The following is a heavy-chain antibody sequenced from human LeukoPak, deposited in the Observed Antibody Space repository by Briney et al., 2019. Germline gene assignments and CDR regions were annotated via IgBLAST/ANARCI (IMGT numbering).Heavy chain of an antibody. CDR1: GYTFTSYY. CDR2: INPNSGGT. Sequence: GASVKVSCKASGYTFTSYYMHWVRQAPGQGLEWMGWINPNSGGTNYAQKFQGRVTMTRDTSISTAYMELSRLRSDDTAVYYCARAGRIMITFGGVSNWFDPWGQGTLVTVSS. CDR3: ARAGRIMITFGGVSNWFDP. D-gene: IGHD3-16*01. J-gene: IGHJ5*02. V-gene: IGHV1-2*02.